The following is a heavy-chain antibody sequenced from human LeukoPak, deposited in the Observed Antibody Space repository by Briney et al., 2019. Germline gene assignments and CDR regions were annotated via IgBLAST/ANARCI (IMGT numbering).Heavy chain of an antibody. CDR1: GFTFSSHS. CDR2: ISYDGGSK. J-gene: IGHJ4*02. D-gene: IGHD5-18*01. Sequence: PGTSLRLSCAASGFTFSSHSMHWVRQAPGKGLEWVALISYDGGSKYYADSVEGRFTISRDNSKNTLYLQVDSLRAEDTAAYYCARDNGYRNGHAFDFWGQGTLVTVSS. CDR3: ARDNGYRNGHAFDF. V-gene: IGHV3-30-3*01.